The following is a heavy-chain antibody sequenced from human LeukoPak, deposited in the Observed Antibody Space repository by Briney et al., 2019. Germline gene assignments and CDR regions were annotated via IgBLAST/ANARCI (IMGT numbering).Heavy chain of an antibody. CDR1: GFTFSSYT. V-gene: IGHV3-64D*06. D-gene: IGHD6-19*01. CDR2: ISSNGGST. J-gene: IGHJ4*02. CDR3: VKDGAGYSSGWYWEVDY. Sequence: GSLSLSCSASGFTFSSYTMLWVRQGPGKGLEYVSAISSNGGSTYYADSVKGRFTISRDNSKNTLYLQMSSLRAEETAVYYCVKDGAGYSSGWYWEVDYWGQGKLVTVSS.